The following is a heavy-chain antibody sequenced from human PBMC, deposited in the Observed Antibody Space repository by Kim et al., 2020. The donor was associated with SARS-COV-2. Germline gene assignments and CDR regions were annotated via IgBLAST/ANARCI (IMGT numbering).Heavy chain of an antibody. J-gene: IGHJ6*01. D-gene: IGHD3-22*01. CDR3: AKDIDSITMIVVIMPYYDYVMDV. CDR1: GFTFSSYG. Sequence: GGSLRLSCAASGFTFSSYGMHWVRQAPGKGLEWVAAISYDGSNKYYADSVKGRFTISRDNSKNTLYLQMNSLRAEDTAVYYCAKDIDSITMIVVIMPYYDYVMDVGGQASTLTLSS. V-gene: IGHV3-30*18. CDR2: ISYDGSNK.